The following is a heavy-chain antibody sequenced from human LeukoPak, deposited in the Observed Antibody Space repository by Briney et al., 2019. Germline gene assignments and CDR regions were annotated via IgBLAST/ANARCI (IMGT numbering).Heavy chain of an antibody. J-gene: IGHJ5*02. CDR3: ARDLQAVASPMNWFDP. Sequence: GGSLRLSCAASGFTFSDYYMSWIRQAPGKGLEWVSYISSGSSYTNYADSVKGRFTISRDNAKNSLYLQMNSLRAEDTAVYYRARDLQAVASPMNWFDPWGQETLVTVSS. CDR2: ISSGSSYT. V-gene: IGHV3-11*06. D-gene: IGHD6-19*01. CDR1: GFTFSDYY.